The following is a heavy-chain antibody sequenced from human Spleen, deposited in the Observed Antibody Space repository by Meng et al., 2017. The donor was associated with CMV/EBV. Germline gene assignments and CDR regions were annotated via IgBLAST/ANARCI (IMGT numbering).Heavy chain of an antibody. CDR3: VRKNHWFGELRQDV. CDR1: EFTFSGYW. CDR2: IKQDGSEG. V-gene: IGHV3-7*01. Sequence: GESLKISCTGFEFTFSGYWMSWVRQAPGKGLEWVAKIKQDGSEGYYVDSVKGRFINSRDNAKNSLYLQMNSLRPEDTALYYCVRKNHWFGELRQDVWGQGTKVTVSS. D-gene: IGHD3-10*01. J-gene: IGHJ6*02.